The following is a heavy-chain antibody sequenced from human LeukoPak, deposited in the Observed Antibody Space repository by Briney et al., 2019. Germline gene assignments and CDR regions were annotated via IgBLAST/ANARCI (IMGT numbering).Heavy chain of an antibody. CDR3: ARASGYSYGYCFDY. J-gene: IGHJ4*02. D-gene: IGHD5-18*01. CDR1: GFTFDDYG. CDR2: INWNGGST. Sequence: GGSLRLSCAASGFTFDDYGMSWVRQAPGKGLEWVSGINWNGGSTGYADSVKGRFTISRDNAKNSLYLQMNSLRAEDTALYYCARASGYSYGYCFDYWGQGTLVTVSS. V-gene: IGHV3-20*04.